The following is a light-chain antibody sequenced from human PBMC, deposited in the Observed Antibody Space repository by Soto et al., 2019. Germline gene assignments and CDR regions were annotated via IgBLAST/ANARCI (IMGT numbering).Light chain of an antibody. V-gene: IGKV1-33*01. Sequence: DIQMTQSPFSVSASAGDRVTITCQASQDIDTYLNWYQQKSGKALKLLIYDASNLETGVPSRFSGSGSGTDFTFTITSVQPEDIATYYCQQYDTPITFGQGTRLEIK. CDR1: QDIDTY. J-gene: IGKJ5*01. CDR3: QQYDTPIT. CDR2: DAS.